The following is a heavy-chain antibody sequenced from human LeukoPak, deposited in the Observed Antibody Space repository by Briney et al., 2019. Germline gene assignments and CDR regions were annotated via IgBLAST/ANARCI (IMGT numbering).Heavy chain of an antibody. J-gene: IGHJ4*02. Sequence: GGSLRLSCAASGLTRSGYWMHWVRHAPGKGLVWVSRINGDASSTSYADSVEGRFTISRDNAKSTLYLQMNSLRVEDTAVYYCARARGNTYGYFEYWGQGTLVTVSS. CDR3: ARARGNTYGYFEY. CDR1: GLTRSGYW. V-gene: IGHV3-74*01. D-gene: IGHD5-18*01. CDR2: INGDASST.